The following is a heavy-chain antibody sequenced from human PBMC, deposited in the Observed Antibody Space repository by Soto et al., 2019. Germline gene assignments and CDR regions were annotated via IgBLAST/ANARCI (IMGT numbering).Heavy chain of an antibody. V-gene: IGHV4-34*01. Sequence: SETLSLTCAVYGGSFSGYYWSWIRQPPGKGLEWIGEINHSGSTNYNPSLKSRVTISVDTSKNQFSLKLSSVTAADTAVYYCARYTIYGYIWGSYRSRGWFDHWGHGTLVTVSS. CDR1: GGSFSGYY. CDR2: INHSGST. J-gene: IGHJ5*02. D-gene: IGHD3-16*02. CDR3: ARYTIYGYIWGSYRSRGWFDH.